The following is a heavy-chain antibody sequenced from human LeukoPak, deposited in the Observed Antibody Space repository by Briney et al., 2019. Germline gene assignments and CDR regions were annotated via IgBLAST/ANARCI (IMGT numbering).Heavy chain of an antibody. CDR2: ISVYNGNT. Sequence: ASVKVSCKASGYTFTNYGISWVRQAPGQGLEWMGWISVYNGNTNYAQNVQGRVTMTTGTSTSTAYMELRSLRSDDTAVYYCARVTVTTSGAFRDYNWFDPWGQGTLVTVSS. CDR3: ARVTVTTSGAFRDYNWFDP. D-gene: IGHD4-17*01. CDR1: GYTFTNYG. V-gene: IGHV1-18*01. J-gene: IGHJ5*02.